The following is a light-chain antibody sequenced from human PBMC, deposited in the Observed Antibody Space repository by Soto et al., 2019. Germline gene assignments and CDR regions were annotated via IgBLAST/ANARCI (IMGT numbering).Light chain of an antibody. J-gene: IGLJ2*01. V-gene: IGLV2-14*01. CDR3: SSYTSSSTPYVV. CDR1: SSDVGGYNY. CDR2: EVS. Sequence: QSARTQPASVSGSPGQSITYSCTGTSSDVGGYNYVSWYQQHPGKAPKLMIYEVSNRPSGVSNRFSGSKSGNTASLTISGLQAEDEADYYCSSYTSSSTPYVVFGGETKLTVL.